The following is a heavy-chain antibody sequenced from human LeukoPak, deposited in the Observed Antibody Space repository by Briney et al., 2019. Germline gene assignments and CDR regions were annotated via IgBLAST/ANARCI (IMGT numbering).Heavy chain of an antibody. V-gene: IGHV3-7*01. D-gene: IGHD3-10*01. J-gene: IGHJ4*02. CDR1: GFTFTSYW. CDR2: KKRDGSDR. CDR3: ARGSGTYSIYFDY. Sequence: GGSLRLSRAASGFTFTSYWMSWVRQAPGKGLEWVANKKRDGSDRYYADAVKGRFTISRDNAKSSLYLQMDSLRAEDTAVYYCARGSGTYSIYFDYWGQGTLVTVSS.